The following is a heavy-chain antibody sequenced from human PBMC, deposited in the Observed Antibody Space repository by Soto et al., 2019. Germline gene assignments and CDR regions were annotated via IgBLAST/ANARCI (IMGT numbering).Heavy chain of an antibody. CDR1: GYTFTTYG. CDR2: ISAYSGST. J-gene: IGHJ4*02. CDR3: AIDFTKSSSWPYYFDY. D-gene: IGHD6-13*01. Sequence: QVQLVQSGAEVKKPGASVKVSCKASGYTFTTYGIGWVRQAPGQGLEWMGWISAYSGSTKFAQKLQGRVTMTTDTSTTTAYMELRSLTSDDTAVYYCAIDFTKSSSWPYYFDYWGQGTLVTVSS. V-gene: IGHV1-18*01.